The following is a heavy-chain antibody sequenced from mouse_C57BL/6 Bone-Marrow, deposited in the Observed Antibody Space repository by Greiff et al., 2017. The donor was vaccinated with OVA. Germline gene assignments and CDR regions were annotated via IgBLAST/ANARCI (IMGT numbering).Heavy chain of an antibody. D-gene: IGHD1-1*01. V-gene: IGHV2-9-1*01. CDR2: IWTGGGT. J-gene: IGHJ1*03. CDR3: ARRGYYYGSSPYWYFDV. CDR1: GFSLTSYA. Sequence: VQVVESGPGLVAPSQSLSITCTVSGFSLTSYAISWVRQPPGKGLEWLGVIWTGGGTNYNSALKSRLSISKDNSKSQVFLKMNRLHTDDTARYYCARRGYYYGSSPYWYFDVWGTGTTVTVSS.